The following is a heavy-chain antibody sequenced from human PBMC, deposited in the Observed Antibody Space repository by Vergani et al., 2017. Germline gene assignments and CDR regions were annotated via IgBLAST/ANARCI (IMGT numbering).Heavy chain of an antibody. V-gene: IGHV3-20*01. J-gene: IGHJ5*02. D-gene: IGHD3-22*01. Sequence: EVQLVESGGGVVRPGGSLRLSCAASGFTFDDYGMSWVRQAPGKGLEWVSGINWNGGSTGYADSVKGRFTISRDNAKNSLYLQMNSLRAEDTALYHCARVGDYYDSSGYFSYGIFDPWGQGTLVTVSS. CDR2: INWNGGST. CDR3: ARVGDYYDSSGYFSYGIFDP. CDR1: GFTFDDYG.